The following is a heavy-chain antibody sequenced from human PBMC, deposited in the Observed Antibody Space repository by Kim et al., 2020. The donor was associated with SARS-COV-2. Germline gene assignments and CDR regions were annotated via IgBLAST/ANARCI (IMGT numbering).Heavy chain of an antibody. V-gene: IGHV3-15*01. CDR3: TVCSSTSCHTYYYYGMDV. Sequence: GGSLRLSCAASGFTFSNAWMSWVRQAPGKGLEWVGRIKSKTDGGTTDYAAPVKGRFTISRDDSKNTLYLQMNSLKTEDTAVYYCTVCSSTSCHTYYYYGMDVWGQGTTVTVSS. J-gene: IGHJ6*02. D-gene: IGHD2-2*02. CDR1: GFTFSNAW. CDR2: IKSKTDGGTT.